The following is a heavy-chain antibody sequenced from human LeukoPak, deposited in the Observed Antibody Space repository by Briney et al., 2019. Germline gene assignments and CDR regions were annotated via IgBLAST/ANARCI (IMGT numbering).Heavy chain of an antibody. CDR2: INHRGST. CDR3: ARVTGYRIEDYFDY. Sequence: SETLSLTCAIYGGSFSGYYWSWIRQPPGKGLEWIGEINHRGSTNYNPSLKSRVTISVDTSRNSFSLELSSVTAADTAVYYCARVTGYRIEDYFDYWGQGTLVTVSS. V-gene: IGHV4-34*01. J-gene: IGHJ4*02. CDR1: GGSFSGYY. D-gene: IGHD6-13*01.